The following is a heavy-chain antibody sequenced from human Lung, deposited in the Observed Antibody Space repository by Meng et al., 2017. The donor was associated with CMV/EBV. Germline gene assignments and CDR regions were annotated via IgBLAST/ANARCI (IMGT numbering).Heavy chain of an antibody. J-gene: IGHJ6*02. Sequence: SXAASGFPFSSYGMHWVRQAPGKGLEGVAFIRYDGKNEYYADSVKGRFSISRDDSKNTLYLQMNSLRPEDTAVYYCAKETGPISGGYYYYGIDVXGQGXTVTVSS. CDR3: AKETGPISGGYYYYGIDV. D-gene: IGHD3-3*01. V-gene: IGHV3-30*02. CDR1: GFPFSSYG. CDR2: IRYDGKNE.